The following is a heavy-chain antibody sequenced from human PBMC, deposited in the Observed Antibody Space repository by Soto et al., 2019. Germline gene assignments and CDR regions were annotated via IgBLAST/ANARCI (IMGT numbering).Heavy chain of an antibody. J-gene: IGHJ3*02. CDR2: IRANDESI. CDR3: ARETLRDAIDI. V-gene: IGHV3-48*03. Sequence: GGSLRLSCVASVFDFRSYEMNWVRQAPGKGLEWVSNIRANDESIYYADSVKGRVSVSRDNAKNSLFLEMNSLRVDDTAVYYCARETLRDAIDIWGQGTMVTVSS. CDR1: VFDFRSYE.